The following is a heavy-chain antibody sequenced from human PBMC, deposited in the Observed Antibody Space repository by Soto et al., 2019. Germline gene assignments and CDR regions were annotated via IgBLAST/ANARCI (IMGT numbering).Heavy chain of an antibody. D-gene: IGHD3-16*01. V-gene: IGHV3-33*01. CDR1: GVTFRSFG. CDR3: ARDLGPARRERNWFDP. Sequence: QVQLVESGGGVVQPGRSLRLSCAASGVTFRSFGMHWVRQAPGKGLEWVAVIWNDGSNSYYGDSVRGRFTISRDNSKDTLYLQMNGLRAEDTAVYYCARDLGPARRERNWFDPWGQGTQVTVSS. J-gene: IGHJ5*02. CDR2: IWNDGSNS.